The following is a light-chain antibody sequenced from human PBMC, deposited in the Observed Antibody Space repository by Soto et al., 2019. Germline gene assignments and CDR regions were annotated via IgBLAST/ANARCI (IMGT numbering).Light chain of an antibody. CDR3: QQRTDWPLT. Sequence: EIALTQSPATLSLSPGERATLSCRASQYVYRHLAWFQQKPGQAPRLVIYDVSNRAAGVPARFSGSGSGTDFTLTIDSLEPEDFAVYYCQQRTDWPLTFGGGTKVEIK. CDR2: DVS. J-gene: IGKJ4*01. V-gene: IGKV3-11*01. CDR1: QYVYRH.